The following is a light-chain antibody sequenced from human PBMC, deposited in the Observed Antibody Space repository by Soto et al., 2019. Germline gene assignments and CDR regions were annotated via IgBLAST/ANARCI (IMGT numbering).Light chain of an antibody. J-gene: IGLJ3*02. Sequence: QSALTQPASVSGSPGQSITISCTGTSNDIGLYNYVSWYQQHPGKAPKLVIYEVTYWPSGVSDRFSGSKSDNTASLTISGLQAEDEADYYCSSYTLSSTWVFGGGTKVTVL. V-gene: IGLV2-14*01. CDR3: SSYTLSSTWV. CDR1: SNDIGLYNY. CDR2: EVT.